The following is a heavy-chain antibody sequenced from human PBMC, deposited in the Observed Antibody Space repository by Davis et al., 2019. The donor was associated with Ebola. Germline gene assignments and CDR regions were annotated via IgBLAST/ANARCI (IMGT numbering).Heavy chain of an antibody. CDR3: ARGLLWFGEYYFDY. V-gene: IGHV1-2*02. J-gene: IGHJ4*02. CDR1: GYTFTGYY. Sequence: AASVKVSCKASGYTFTGYYMHWVRQAPGQGLEWMGWINPNSGNTNYAQKFQGRVTMTRDTSITTAYMELSRLRSDDTAVYYCARGLLWFGEYYFDYWGQGTLVTVSS. D-gene: IGHD3-10*01. CDR2: INPNSGNT.